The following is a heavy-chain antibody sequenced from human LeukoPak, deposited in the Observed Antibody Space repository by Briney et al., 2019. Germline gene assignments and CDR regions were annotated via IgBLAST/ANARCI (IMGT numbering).Heavy chain of an antibody. CDR1: GYTFTSYG. J-gene: IGHJ6*02. CDR2: ISAYNGNT. V-gene: IGHV1-18*01. Sequence: ASVKVSCKASGYTFTSYGISWVRQAPGQGLEWMGWISAYNGNTNYAQKFQGRVTITADESTSTAYMELSSLRSEDTAVYYCARRYVGEAAYYYYYGMDVWGQGTTVTVSS. D-gene: IGHD1-26*01. CDR3: ARRYVGEAAYYYYYGMDV.